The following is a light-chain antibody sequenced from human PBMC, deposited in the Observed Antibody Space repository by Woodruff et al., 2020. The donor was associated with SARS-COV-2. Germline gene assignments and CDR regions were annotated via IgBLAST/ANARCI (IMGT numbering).Light chain of an antibody. V-gene: IGLV1-44*01. CDR3: AAWDDSLSDVV. CDR2: VNN. J-gene: IGLJ2*01. CDR1: SNIGGNT. Sequence: SNIGGNTVNWYQQLPGAAPKLLFYVNNQGPSGVPDRLSGSKSGSSASLAISGLRSEDEADYYCAAWDDSLSDVVFGGGTKLTVL.